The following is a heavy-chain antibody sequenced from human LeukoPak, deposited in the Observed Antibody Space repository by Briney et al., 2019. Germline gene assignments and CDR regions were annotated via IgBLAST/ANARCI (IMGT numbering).Heavy chain of an antibody. CDR2: IYYSGST. Sequence: SETLSLTCTVSGGSISSYYWSWIRQPPGKGLEWIGYIYYSGSTNYNPPLKSRVTISVDTSKNQFSLKLSSVTAADTAVYYCARATLSGGYGFDYWGQGTLVTVSS. V-gene: IGHV4-59*01. CDR1: GGSISSYY. J-gene: IGHJ4*02. D-gene: IGHD5-12*01. CDR3: ARATLSGGYGFDY.